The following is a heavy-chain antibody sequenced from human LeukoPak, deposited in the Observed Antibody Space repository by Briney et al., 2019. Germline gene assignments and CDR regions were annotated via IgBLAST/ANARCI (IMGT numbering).Heavy chain of an antibody. CDR2: IIPIFGTA. Sequence: SVKVSCKASGGTFSSYAISWVRQAPGQGLEWMGGIIPIFGTANYAQKFQGRVTITADESTSTAYMELGSLRSEDTAVYYCARGRRVTIFGVVTPFDYWGQGTLVTVSS. D-gene: IGHD3-3*01. J-gene: IGHJ4*02. V-gene: IGHV1-69*13. CDR1: GGTFSSYA. CDR3: ARGRRVTIFGVVTPFDY.